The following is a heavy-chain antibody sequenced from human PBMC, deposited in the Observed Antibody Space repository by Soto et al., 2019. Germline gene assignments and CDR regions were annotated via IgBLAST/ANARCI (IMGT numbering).Heavy chain of an antibody. CDR2: ISPMVGTP. D-gene: IGHD3-22*01. J-gene: IGHJ3*02. Sequence: QVQLGQSGTEVKKSGSSVKVSCKAYGDTFTNVAISRMRQAPGKGLEWMGGISPMVGTPNYAQKFQGTVILTADRSKSPAYLALRILSSEAAAMYYWARGRRGYTGDDGGGAFAIWGKGTMVTVSS. V-gene: IGHV1-69*06. CDR3: ARGRRGYTGDDGGGAFAI. CDR1: GDTFTNVA.